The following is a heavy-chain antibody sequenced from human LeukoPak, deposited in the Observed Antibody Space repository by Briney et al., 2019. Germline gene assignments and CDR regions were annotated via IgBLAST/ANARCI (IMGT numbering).Heavy chain of an antibody. CDR1: GGSISSYY. CDR3: ARDRLPGDSHALDI. Sequence: SETLSLTCTVSGGSISSYYWSWIRQPPGKGLEWIGYIYYSGSTNYNPSLKSRVNISVDTSKNQFSLKLTSVTAADTAVYYRARDRLPGDSHALDIWGQGTMVTVSS. D-gene: IGHD7-27*01. CDR2: IYYSGST. V-gene: IGHV4-59*01. J-gene: IGHJ3*02.